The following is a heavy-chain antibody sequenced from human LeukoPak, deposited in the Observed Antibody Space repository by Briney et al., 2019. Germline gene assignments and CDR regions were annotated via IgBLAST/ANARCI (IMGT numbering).Heavy chain of an antibody. J-gene: IGHJ3*02. Sequence: SETLSLTCTVSGGSISSSNYYWGWIRQPPGKGLEWIGSIYYSGSTYYNPSLKSRVTISVDTSKNQFSLKLSSVTAADTAVYYCARDVNDFWSGPADHAFDIWGQGTMVTVSS. CDR1: GGSISSSNYY. V-gene: IGHV4-39*02. D-gene: IGHD3-3*01. CDR2: IYYSGST. CDR3: ARDVNDFWSGPADHAFDI.